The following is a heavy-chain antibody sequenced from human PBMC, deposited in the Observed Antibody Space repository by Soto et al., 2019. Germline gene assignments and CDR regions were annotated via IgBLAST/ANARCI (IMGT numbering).Heavy chain of an antibody. CDR1: GGSISSYY. J-gene: IGHJ6*03. CDR2: IYYSGST. D-gene: IGHD1-7*01. V-gene: IGHV4-59*12. CDR3: AGTASHYRYYLDV. Sequence: PSETLSLTCTVSGGSISSYYWSWIRQPPGKGLEWIGYIYYSGSTNYNPSLKSRVTISVDTSKNQFSLQLTSVTPEDTAVYYCAGTASHYRYYLDVWGKGTLVSVSS.